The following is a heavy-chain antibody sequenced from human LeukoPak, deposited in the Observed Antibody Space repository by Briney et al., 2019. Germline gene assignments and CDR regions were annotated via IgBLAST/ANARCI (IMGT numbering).Heavy chain of an antibody. D-gene: IGHD3-10*01. J-gene: IGHJ6*02. CDR1: GGSISRSFYY. CDR3: ARDIGRLTEFYYYYYGMDV. CDR2: IYYTGSA. V-gene: IGHV4-39*02. Sequence: KTSETLSLTCTVSGGSISRSFYYWGWIRQPPGKGLEWIGSIYYTGSAYYNPSLKSRVTMSIDTSNNQVSLKLRSVTAADTAVYYCARDIGRLTEFYYYYYGMDVWGQGTTVTVSS.